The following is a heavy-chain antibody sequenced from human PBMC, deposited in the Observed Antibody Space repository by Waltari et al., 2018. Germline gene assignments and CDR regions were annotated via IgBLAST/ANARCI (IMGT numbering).Heavy chain of an antibody. Sequence: EVQLLESGGGLVQPGGSLRLSCAASGFTFSSYAMSWVRQAPGKGLEWVSVISGSGGSTYYADSVKGRFTISRDNSKNTLYLQMNSLRAEDTAVYYCARDLYYYGSGGDAFDIWGQGTMVTVSS. CDR2: ISGSGGST. J-gene: IGHJ3*02. D-gene: IGHD3-10*01. V-gene: IGHV3-23*01. CDR1: GFTFSSYA. CDR3: ARDLYYYGSGGDAFDI.